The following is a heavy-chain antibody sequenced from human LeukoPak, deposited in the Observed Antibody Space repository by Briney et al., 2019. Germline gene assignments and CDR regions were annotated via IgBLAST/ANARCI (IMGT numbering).Heavy chain of an antibody. CDR2: IYDGGST. J-gene: IGHJ4*02. V-gene: IGHV3-53*04. CDR3: ASGVGATAGIFDY. Sequence: GGSLRLSCAASGFAVSDNYMNWVRQAPGKGLEWVSVIYDGGSTYYADSVKGRFTISRHNSKNTLYLQMNSLRPEDTAVYYCASGVGATAGIFDYWGQGTLVTVSS. CDR1: GFAVSDNY. D-gene: IGHD1-26*01.